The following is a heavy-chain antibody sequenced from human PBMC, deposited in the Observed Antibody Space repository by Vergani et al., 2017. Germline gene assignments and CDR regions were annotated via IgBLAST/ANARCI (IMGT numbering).Heavy chain of an antibody. CDR2: ISSSSSTI. V-gene: IGHV3-21*05. CDR1: GGSISSSN. CDR3: ARERTQLGQIDY. D-gene: IGHD5-18*01. J-gene: IGHJ4*02. Sequence: VQLQESGPGLVKPSGTLSLTCAVSGGSISSSNWWSWVRQPPGKGLEWVSYISSSSSTIYYADSVKGRFTISRDNAKNSLYLQMNSLRAEDTAVYYCARERTQLGQIDYWGQGTLVTVSS.